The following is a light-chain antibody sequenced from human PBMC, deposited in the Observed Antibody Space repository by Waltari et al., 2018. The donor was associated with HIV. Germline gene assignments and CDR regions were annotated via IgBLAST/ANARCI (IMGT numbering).Light chain of an antibody. V-gene: IGLV1-47*01. J-gene: IGLJ1*01. CDR1: SFNIGSNF. CDR3: AAWDDSLSGFYV. Sequence: QSVLPQPPSASGTPGQRVTIRCSGGSFNIGSNFVYWYQQLPGAAPKLLIYRNNQWPSGVPDRFSGSKSGTSASLAISGLRSEDEADYYCAAWDDSLSGFYVVGTGTKVTVL. CDR2: RNN.